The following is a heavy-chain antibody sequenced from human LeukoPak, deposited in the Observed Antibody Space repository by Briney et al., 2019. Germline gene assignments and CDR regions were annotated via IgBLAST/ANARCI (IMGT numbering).Heavy chain of an antibody. Sequence: GGSLRLSCAASGFTFSDYAMTWVRQAPGKGLEWVATISGSGVMTHYADSVKGRFTVSGDHSKNTLYLQMSSLTAADTAVYYCAKDRSIGTYYTFDHWGQGTLVIVSS. D-gene: IGHD1-26*01. CDR2: ISGSGVMT. CDR3: AKDRSIGTYYTFDH. V-gene: IGHV3-23*01. J-gene: IGHJ4*02. CDR1: GFTFSDYA.